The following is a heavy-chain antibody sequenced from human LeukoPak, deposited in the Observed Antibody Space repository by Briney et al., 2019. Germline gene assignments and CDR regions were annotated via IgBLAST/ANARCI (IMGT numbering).Heavy chain of an antibody. CDR1: GYSFTSYW. J-gene: IGHJ5*02. CDR3: ARHVSVTSDRLRFFDP. Sequence: PGESLKISCKGSGYSFTSYWIGWVRQMPGKGLEWMGIIYPGDSDTRYSPSFQGQVTISADKSISTAYLQWSSLKASDTAMYYCARHVSVTSDRLRFFDPWGQGTLVTVSS. CDR2: IYPGDSDT. V-gene: IGHV5-51*01. D-gene: IGHD3-16*01.